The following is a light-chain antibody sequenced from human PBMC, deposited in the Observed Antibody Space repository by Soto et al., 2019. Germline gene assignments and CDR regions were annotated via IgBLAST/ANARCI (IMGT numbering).Light chain of an antibody. CDR1: QSVSSSY. CDR3: QQYGSSPKT. Sequence: EIVLTQSPGTLSLSPGERATLSCRAIQSVSSSYLAWYQHKPGQAPRLLIYGASSRATGIPDRFSGSGSGTDFTLTISRLEPEDFAVYYCQQYGSSPKTFGQGTKVDIK. V-gene: IGKV3-20*01. CDR2: GAS. J-gene: IGKJ1*01.